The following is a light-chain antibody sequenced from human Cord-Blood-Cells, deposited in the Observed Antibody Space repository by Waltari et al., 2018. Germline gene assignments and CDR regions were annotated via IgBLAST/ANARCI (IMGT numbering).Light chain of an antibody. Sequence: QSALTQPASVSGSPGQSITISCTGTSSDVGSYNLVSWYQQPPGKAPKLMIYEGSKRPSGVSNRFSGSKSGNTASLTISGLHAEDEADYYCCSYAGSRVFGGGTKLTVL. V-gene: IGLV2-23*01. CDR3: CSYAGSRV. J-gene: IGLJ3*02. CDR2: EGS. CDR1: SSDVGSYNL.